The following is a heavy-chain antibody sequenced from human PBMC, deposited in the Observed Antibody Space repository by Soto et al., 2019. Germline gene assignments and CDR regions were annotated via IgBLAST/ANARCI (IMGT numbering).Heavy chain of an antibody. CDR3: ARWAGYCTSATCYTAYDY. CDR2: IIPIFGTA. D-gene: IGHD2-2*02. Sequence: QVQLVQSGAEVKKPGSSVKISCKASGGSFSNSAISWVRQAPGQGLEWMGTIIPIFGTANYAQKFQARVTIIADESTSPGYMELSNLRSEDTAVYYWARWAGYCTSATCYTAYDYWGQGTLVSVSS. V-gene: IGHV1-69*18. CDR1: GGSFSNSA. J-gene: IGHJ4*02.